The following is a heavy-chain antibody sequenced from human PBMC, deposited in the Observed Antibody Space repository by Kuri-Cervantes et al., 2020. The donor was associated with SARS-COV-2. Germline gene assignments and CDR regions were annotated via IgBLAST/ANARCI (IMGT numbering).Heavy chain of an antibody. CDR1: GCTFSSYA. CDR2: ISPYFGTA. V-gene: IGHV1-69*13. Sequence: SVKVSCKASGCTFSSYAISWVRQAPGQGLEWMGGISPYFGTANYAQKFQGRVTITADESTSTAYMELSGLRSENTAVYYCASCNRAATHRGYYYYYMDVWGKGTTVTVSS. J-gene: IGHJ6*03. CDR3: ASCNRAATHRGYYYYYMDV. D-gene: IGHD6-25*01.